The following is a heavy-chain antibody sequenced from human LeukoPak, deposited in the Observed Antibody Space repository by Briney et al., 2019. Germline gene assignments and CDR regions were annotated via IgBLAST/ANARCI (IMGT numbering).Heavy chain of an antibody. V-gene: IGHV4-34*01. Sequence: SETLSLTCAVYGGSFSGYYWSWIRQPPGKGLEWIGEINHSGSTNYNPSLKSRVTISVDTSKNQFSLKLSSVTAADTAVYYCARVPMTTVTTDDYWGQGTLVTVSS. CDR1: GGSFSGYY. J-gene: IGHJ4*02. CDR2: INHSGST. D-gene: IGHD4-11*01. CDR3: ARVPMTTVTTDDY.